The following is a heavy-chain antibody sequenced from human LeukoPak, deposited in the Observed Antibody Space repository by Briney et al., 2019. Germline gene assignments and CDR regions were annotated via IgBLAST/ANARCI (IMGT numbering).Heavy chain of an antibody. J-gene: IGHJ4*02. CDR2: ISGNGGGS. V-gene: IGHV3-23*01. CDR3: VRDGDAYNFHY. Sequence: GGSLRLSCAASGFSFSSYAMCWVRQAPGKGLEWVSGISGNGGGSYYADSVKGRFTISSDNSKNTVFLQVNSLRAEDTAVYYCVRDGDAYNFHYWGQGPLLSVSS. D-gene: IGHD5-24*01. CDR1: GFSFSSYA.